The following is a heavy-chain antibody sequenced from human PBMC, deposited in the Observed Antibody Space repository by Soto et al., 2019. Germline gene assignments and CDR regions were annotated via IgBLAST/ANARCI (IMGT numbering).Heavy chain of an antibody. CDR1: GGTFSSYA. V-gene: IGHV1-69*01. Sequence: QVQLVQSGAEVKKPGSSVKVSCKASGGTFSSYAISWVRQAPGQGLEWMGGIIPIFGTANYAQKFQGRVTITPDESTSTAYMELSSLRSEDTAVYYCARDRGSPRCSSTSCYTASSWFDPWGQGTLVTVSS. J-gene: IGHJ5*02. CDR3: ARDRGSPRCSSTSCYTASSWFDP. D-gene: IGHD2-2*02. CDR2: IIPIFGTA.